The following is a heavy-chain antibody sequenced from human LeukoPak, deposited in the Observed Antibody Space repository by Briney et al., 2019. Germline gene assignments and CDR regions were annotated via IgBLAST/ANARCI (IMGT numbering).Heavy chain of an antibody. CDR1: GYTFTGYY. D-gene: IGHD3-22*01. Sequence: ASVKVSCKASGYTFTGYYMHWVRQAPGQGLEWMGWINPNSGGTNYAQKFQGRVTMTRDTSISTAYMELSRLRSDDTAVCYCASQSQYYYDSSGYYFGAWGQGTLVTVSS. CDR3: ASQSQYYYDSSGYYFGA. CDR2: INPNSGGT. J-gene: IGHJ5*02. V-gene: IGHV1-2*02.